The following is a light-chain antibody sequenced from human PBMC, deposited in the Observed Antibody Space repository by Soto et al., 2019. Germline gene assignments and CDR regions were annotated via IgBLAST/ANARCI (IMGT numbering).Light chain of an antibody. CDR1: TGAVTSGHV. V-gene: IGLV7-43*01. CDR3: LLYYGGDHD. CDR2: NTN. J-gene: IGLJ1*01. Sequence: QAVVTQEPSLTVSPGGTVTLTCASSTGAVTSGHVPNWFQQKPGQAPRALIHNTNNKHSWTPARFSGSLLGDKAALTLSGAQHEDEDEYYGLLYYGGDHDFGAGTKLTVL.